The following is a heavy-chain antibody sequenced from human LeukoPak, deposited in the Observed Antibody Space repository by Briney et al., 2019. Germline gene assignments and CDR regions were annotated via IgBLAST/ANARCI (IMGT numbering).Heavy chain of an antibody. CDR1: GFTFSSYA. J-gene: IGHJ4*02. D-gene: IGHD6-13*01. CDR2: ISGSGGST. V-gene: IGHV3-23*01. CDR3: AKDLYSSSYYFDY. Sequence: GGSLRLSCAASGFTFSSYAMSWVRQAPGKGLEWVSAISGSGGSTYYADSVRGRFTISRDNSKNTLYLQMNSLRAEDTAVYYCAKDLYSSSYYFDYWGQGTLVTVSS.